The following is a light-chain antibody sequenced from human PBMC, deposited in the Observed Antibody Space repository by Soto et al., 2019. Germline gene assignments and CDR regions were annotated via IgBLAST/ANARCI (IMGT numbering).Light chain of an antibody. CDR3: HSYTSSNTLGI. J-gene: IGLJ2*01. CDR1: SSDVGGYNY. CDR2: EVS. V-gene: IGLV2-14*01. Sequence: QSALTQPASVSGSPGQSITISCTGTSSDVGGYNYVSWYQQYPGKAPQLIIYEVSNRPSGISNRFSGSKSGNTASLTISGLQAEDEADYYCHSYTSSNTLGIFGGGTKVTVL.